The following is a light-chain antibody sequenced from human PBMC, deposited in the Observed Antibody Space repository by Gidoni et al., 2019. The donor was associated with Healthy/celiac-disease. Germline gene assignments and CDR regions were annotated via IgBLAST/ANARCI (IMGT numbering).Light chain of an antibody. CDR3: QQRSNWPLGGT. CDR2: DAS. Sequence: EIVLTQSPATLSLSPGERATLSCRASQSVSSYLAWYQQKPGQAPRLLIYDASNRATGIPARFSGSGSGTDFTLTISSLEPEDFAVYYCQQRSNWPLGGTFGQGTKVEIQ. CDR1: QSVSSY. J-gene: IGKJ1*01. V-gene: IGKV3-11*01.